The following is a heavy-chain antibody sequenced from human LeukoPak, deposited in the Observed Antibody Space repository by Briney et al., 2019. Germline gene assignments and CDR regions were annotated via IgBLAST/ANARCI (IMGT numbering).Heavy chain of an antibody. D-gene: IGHD2-21*01. CDR3: AKDFRIGYSAHFDY. V-gene: IGHV3-21*04. Sequence: GGSLRLSCAASGFTFSSYSMNWVRQAPGKGLEWVSSISSSSSYIYYADSVKGRFTISRDNAKNTLYLQMDSLRGEDTAVYYCAKDFRIGYSAHFDYWGQGALVTVSS. CDR2: ISSSSSYI. CDR1: GFTFSSYS. J-gene: IGHJ4*02.